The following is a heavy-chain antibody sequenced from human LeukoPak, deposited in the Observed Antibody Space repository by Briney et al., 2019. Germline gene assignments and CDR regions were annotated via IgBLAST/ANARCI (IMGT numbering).Heavy chain of an antibody. CDR3: ARGAAGYVGASSFDY. D-gene: IGHD1-26*01. J-gene: IGHJ4*02. CDR2: ISSSTTYI. CDR1: GFTFSSYS. V-gene: IGHV3-21*01. Sequence: GGSLRLSCAASGFTFSSYSMNWVRQAPGKGLEWVSSISSSTTYISYADSVKGRFTISRDNAKNSLYLQMNSLRAEDTHAYYCARGAAGYVGASSFDYWGQGTLVTVSS.